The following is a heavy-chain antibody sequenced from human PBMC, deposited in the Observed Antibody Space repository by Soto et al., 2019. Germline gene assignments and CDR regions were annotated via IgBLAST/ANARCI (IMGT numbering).Heavy chain of an antibody. V-gene: IGHV3-23*01. D-gene: IGHD4-17*01. Sequence: EVQLLESGGGLVQPGGSLRISCAASGLTFSSHAMSWGRQAPGKGLQWVSAISGSGGVTYYADSVKGRFTISRDNSKNTLYLQMNSLRAEDTAVYYCAKNITVTTPHYGMDVWGQGTTVTVSS. CDR1: GLTFSSHA. CDR2: ISGSGGVT. CDR3: AKNITVTTPHYGMDV. J-gene: IGHJ6*02.